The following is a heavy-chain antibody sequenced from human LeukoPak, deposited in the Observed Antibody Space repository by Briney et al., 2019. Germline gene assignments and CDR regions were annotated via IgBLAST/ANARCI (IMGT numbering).Heavy chain of an antibody. CDR2: MSNGGTNK. V-gene: IGHV3-30-3*01. Sequence: GGSLRLSCAASGFSVSSNYMSWVRQAPGEGLEWVALMSNGGTNKYYADSVKGRFTISRDNSKNTLYLQMNSLRAEDTAVYYCARRMAANAFDIWGQGTMVTVPS. CDR1: GFSVSSNY. CDR3: ARRMAANAFDI. D-gene: IGHD5-24*01. J-gene: IGHJ3*02.